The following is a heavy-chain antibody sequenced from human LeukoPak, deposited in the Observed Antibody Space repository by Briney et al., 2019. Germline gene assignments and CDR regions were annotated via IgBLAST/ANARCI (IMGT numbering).Heavy chain of an antibody. V-gene: IGHV1-46*01. CDR2: INPSGGST. D-gene: IGHD3-3*01. CDR3: ARDKNPEWLTVVGYYFDY. CDR1: GYTFTSYY. Sequence: ASVKVSCKASGYTFTSYYMHWVRQAPGQGLEWMGIINPSGGSTSYAQKFQGRVTMTRDTSTSTVYMELSGLRSEDTAVYYCARDKNPEWLTVVGYYFDYWGQGTLVTVSS. J-gene: IGHJ4*02.